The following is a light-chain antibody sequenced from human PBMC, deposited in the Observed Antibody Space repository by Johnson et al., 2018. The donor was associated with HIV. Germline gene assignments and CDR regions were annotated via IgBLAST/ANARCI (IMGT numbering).Light chain of an antibody. J-gene: IGLJ1*01. CDR2: DNS. Sequence: QAVLTQPPSVSAAPGQTVTISCSGSSSNVGSSFVSWYRQVPGTAPKLLIYDNSKRPSGIPGRFSGSKSGPSATLGITGLQTGDEADYYCGTWDSSLTSYVFGAGTKVNVL. V-gene: IGLV1-51*01. CDR3: GTWDSSLTSYV. CDR1: SSNVGSSF.